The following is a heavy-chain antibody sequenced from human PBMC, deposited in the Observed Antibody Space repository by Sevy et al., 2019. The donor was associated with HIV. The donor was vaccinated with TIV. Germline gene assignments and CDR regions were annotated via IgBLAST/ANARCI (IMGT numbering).Heavy chain of an antibody. CDR2: IIPIFGTA. V-gene: IGHV1-69*13. CDR3: ARDSGKGGSKFDY. CDR1: GGTFSSYA. Sequence: ASVKVSCKASGGTFSSYAISWVRQAPGQGLEWMGGIIPIFGTANYAQKFQGRVTITADESTSTAYMELSSLRSEDTTVYYCARDSGKGGSKFDYWGQGTLVTVSS. D-gene: IGHD3-10*01. J-gene: IGHJ4*02.